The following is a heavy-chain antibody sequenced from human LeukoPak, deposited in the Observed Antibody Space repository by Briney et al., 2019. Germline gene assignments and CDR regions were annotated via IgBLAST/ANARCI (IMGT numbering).Heavy chain of an antibody. CDR1: GFTLSSYG. CDR3: AKDVDPFGSGSYVEGFDY. J-gene: IGHJ4*02. V-gene: IGHV3-30*18. D-gene: IGHD3-10*01. Sequence: PGGSLRLSCAASGFTLSSYGMHWVRQAPGKGLEWVAVISFDASNKYYADSVKGRFTISRDNSKNTLYLQMNSLRAEDTAVYYCAKDVDPFGSGSYVEGFDYWGQGTLVTVSS. CDR2: ISFDASNK.